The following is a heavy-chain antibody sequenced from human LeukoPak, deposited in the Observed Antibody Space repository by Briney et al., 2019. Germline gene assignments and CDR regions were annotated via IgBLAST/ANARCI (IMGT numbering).Heavy chain of an antibody. V-gene: IGHV3-7*01. CDR3: AREGMIFGVFHYMDV. D-gene: IGHD3-3*01. Sequence: PGGSLRLSCVDSRFTFSRYWMSWVRQAPGKGLEWVANIKEDGSEEYYVDSVTGRFTISRDNAKNSLYLQMNSLRAEDTAVYYCAREGMIFGVFHYMDVWGKGTTVSVS. J-gene: IGHJ6*03. CDR2: IKEDGSEE. CDR1: RFTFSRYW.